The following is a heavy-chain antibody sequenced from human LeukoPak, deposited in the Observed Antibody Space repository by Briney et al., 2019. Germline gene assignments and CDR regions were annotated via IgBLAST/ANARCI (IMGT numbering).Heavy chain of an antibody. J-gene: IGHJ3*02. CDR3: AKDTPRGSPYLPTNYASDI. D-gene: IGHD1-1*01. V-gene: IGHV3-21*06. Sequence: GGSLRLSCAASGFIFSSYPMNWVRQAPGKGLQWVASIRSSSTYIYYSESLTGRPLISRDNAKNSLYLHMHRLRVEDTAVYYCAKDTPRGSPYLPTNYASDIWGQGTMVIVSS. CDR2: IRSSSTYI. CDR1: GFIFSSYP.